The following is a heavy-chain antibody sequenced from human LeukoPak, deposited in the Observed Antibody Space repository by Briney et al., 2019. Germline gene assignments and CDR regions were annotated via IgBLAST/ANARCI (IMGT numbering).Heavy chain of an antibody. Sequence: GGSLRLSCAASGFTFSSYGMNWVRQAPGQGLEWVSYTSSTSGTIYYADSVKGRFTISRDNAKTSLYLQMNSLRVEDTSFYYCARGRGLYGMDVWGQGTTVTVFS. CDR2: TSSTSGTI. CDR1: GFTFSSYG. CDR3: ARGRGLYGMDV. V-gene: IGHV3-48*01. J-gene: IGHJ6*02.